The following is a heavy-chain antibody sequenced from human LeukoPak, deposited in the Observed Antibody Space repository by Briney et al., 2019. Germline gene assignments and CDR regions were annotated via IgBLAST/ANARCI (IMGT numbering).Heavy chain of an antibody. CDR2: IYYSGST. CDR3: ARELGYDDDY. CDR1: GYSISSGYY. J-gene: IGHJ4*02. D-gene: IGHD3-3*01. Sequence: SETLSLTCAVSGYSISSGYYWGWIRQPPGKGLEWIGYIYYSGSTNYNPSLKSRVTISVDTSKNQFSLKLSSVTAADTAVYYCARELGYDDDYWGQGTLVTVSS. V-gene: IGHV4-61*01.